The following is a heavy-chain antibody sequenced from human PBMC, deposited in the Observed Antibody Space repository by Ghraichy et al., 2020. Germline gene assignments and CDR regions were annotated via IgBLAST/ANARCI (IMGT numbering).Heavy chain of an antibody. CDR3: AREPIAAAGAFDI. D-gene: IGHD6-13*01. CDR2: IYYSGST. Sequence: ETLSLTCTVSGGSISSYYWSWIRQPPGKGLEWIGYIYYSGSTNYNPSLKSRVTISVDTSKNQFSLKLSSVTAADTAVYYCAREPIAAAGAFDIWGQGTMVTVSS. J-gene: IGHJ3*02. V-gene: IGHV4-59*01. CDR1: GGSISSYY.